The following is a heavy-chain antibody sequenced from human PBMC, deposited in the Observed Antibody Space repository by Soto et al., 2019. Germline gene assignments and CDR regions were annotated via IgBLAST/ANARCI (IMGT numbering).Heavy chain of an antibody. CDR2: IWYVGSNK. J-gene: IGHJ4*02. CDR3: ARDAVVTAAFDY. D-gene: IGHD2-21*02. V-gene: IGHV3-33*01. Sequence: QVQLVESGGGVVQPGRSLRLSCAASGFTFSSYGMHWVRQAPGKGLEWVAVIWYVGSNKYYADSVKGRFTISRDNSKNTLYLQMNSLRAEDTAVYYCARDAVVTAAFDYWGQGTLVTVSS. CDR1: GFTFSSYG.